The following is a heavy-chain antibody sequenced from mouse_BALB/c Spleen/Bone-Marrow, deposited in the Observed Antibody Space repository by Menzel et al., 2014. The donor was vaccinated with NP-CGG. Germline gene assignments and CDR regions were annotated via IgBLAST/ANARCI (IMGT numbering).Heavy chain of an antibody. CDR1: GFTFSSTY. Sequence: QVQLQQSGAELVKPGASVKLSCETSGFTFSSTYLSWLRQKPGQSLEWIAWIYARTGGTNYNPKFTGKAQLTVDTSSSTAFMQFSSLTNEDSAIYYCARHYGNYAAMDYWGQGTSVTVSS. CDR2: IYARTGGT. D-gene: IGHD2-1*01. V-gene: IGHV1-85*01. J-gene: IGHJ4*01. CDR3: ARHYGNYAAMDY.